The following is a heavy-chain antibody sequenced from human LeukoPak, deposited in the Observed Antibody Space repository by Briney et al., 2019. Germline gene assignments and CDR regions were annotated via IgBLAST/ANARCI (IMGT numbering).Heavy chain of an antibody. CDR2: IYYSGST. J-gene: IGHJ4*02. D-gene: IGHD6-13*01. CDR3: AREGGSSSWYDY. CDR1: GDSISNYY. Sequence: SETLSLTCNVSGDSISNYYWSWVRQPAGKGLEWIGYIYYSGSTNYNPSLKSRVTISVDTSKNQFSLKLSSVTAADTAVYYWAREGGSSSWYDYWGQGTLVTVSS. V-gene: IGHV4-59*01.